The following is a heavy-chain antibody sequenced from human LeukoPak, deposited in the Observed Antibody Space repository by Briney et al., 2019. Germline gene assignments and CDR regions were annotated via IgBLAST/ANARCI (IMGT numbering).Heavy chain of an antibody. CDR3: AGDGSSDWYWVDY. CDR2: IWYDGSNK. V-gene: IGHV3-33*01. J-gene: IGHJ4*03. Sequence: RGSLRLSCAASGFTFSSYGMHWVRQAPGKGLEWVAVIWYDGSNKYYADSVKGRFTISRDNSKNTLYLQMNSLRAEDTAVYYCAGDGSSDWYWVDYWGHGILVTVSS. D-gene: IGHD6-19*01. CDR1: GFTFSSYG.